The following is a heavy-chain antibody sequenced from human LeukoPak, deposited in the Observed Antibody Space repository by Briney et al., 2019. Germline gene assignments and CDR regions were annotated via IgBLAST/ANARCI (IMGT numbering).Heavy chain of an antibody. V-gene: IGHV1-69*13. J-gene: IGHJ6*02. CDR3: ARGDYYGSGSYKIPYYYYGMDV. CDR2: IIPIFGTA. Sequence: GASVKVSCKASGCTFSSYAISWVRQAPGQGLEWMGGIIPIFGTANYAQKFQGRVTITADESACTAYMELSSLRSEDTAVYYCARGDYYGSGSYKIPYYYYGMDVWGQGTTVTVSS. CDR1: GCTFSSYA. D-gene: IGHD3-10*01.